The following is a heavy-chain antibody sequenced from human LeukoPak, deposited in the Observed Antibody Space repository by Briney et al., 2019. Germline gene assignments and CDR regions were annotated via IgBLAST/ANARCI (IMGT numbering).Heavy chain of an antibody. Sequence: PGGSLRLSCAASGFTFSSYWMSWVRQAPGKGLEWVANIKQDGSEKYYVDSVKGRFTISRDNARNSLYLQMDSLRAEDTAVYYCARGVLPGVIHWSLDFWGQGALVTVSS. CDR3: ARGVLPGVIHWSLDF. CDR1: GFTFSSYW. V-gene: IGHV3-7*01. J-gene: IGHJ4*02. D-gene: IGHD2-2*02. CDR2: IKQDGSEK.